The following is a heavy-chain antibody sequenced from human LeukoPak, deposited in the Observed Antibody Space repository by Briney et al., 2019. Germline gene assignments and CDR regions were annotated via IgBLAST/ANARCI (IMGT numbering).Heavy chain of an antibody. D-gene: IGHD1-26*01. CDR3: ATGSYHEH. CDR1: GFSFSTSA. J-gene: IGHJ4*02. V-gene: IGHV3-30*15. Sequence: GGSLRLSCAASGFSFSTSAMHWVRQAPGKGLEWVAVMSYDGKHKYHADSVKGRFTISRDNSRNTVSLQMSSLRGEDTAVYYCATGSYHEHWGQGTLVTVSS. CDR2: MSYDGKHK.